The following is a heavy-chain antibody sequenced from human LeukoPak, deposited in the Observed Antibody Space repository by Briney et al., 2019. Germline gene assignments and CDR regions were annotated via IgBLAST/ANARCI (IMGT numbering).Heavy chain of an antibody. Sequence: GGSLRLSCAASGFTFSSYGMHWVRQAPGKGLEWVAVISYDGSNKYYADSVKGRFTISRDNFNNTLYLQMNSLRAEDTAVYYCAKARDTWYYFDYWGQGTLVTVSS. CDR2: ISYDGSNK. CDR3: AKARDTWYYFDY. CDR1: GFTFSSYG. V-gene: IGHV3-30*18. J-gene: IGHJ4*02. D-gene: IGHD2-15*01.